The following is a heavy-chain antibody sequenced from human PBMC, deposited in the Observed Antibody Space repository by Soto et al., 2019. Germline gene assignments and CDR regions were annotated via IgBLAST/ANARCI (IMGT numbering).Heavy chain of an antibody. CDR2: ISYDGSNK. CDR1: GFTFSSYA. V-gene: IGHV3-30-3*01. CDR3: ARDYSNSYYYYYGMDV. D-gene: IGHD4-4*01. J-gene: IGHJ6*02. Sequence: PGASLTLSCTDSGFTFSSYAMHWVLQAPGKGLEWVAVISYDGSNKYYADSVKGRFTISRDNSKNTLYLQMNSLRAEDTAVYYCARDYSNSYYYYYGMDVWVHGTTVTVS.